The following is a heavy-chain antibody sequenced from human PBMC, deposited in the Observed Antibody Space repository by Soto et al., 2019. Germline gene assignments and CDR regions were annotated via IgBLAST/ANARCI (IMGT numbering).Heavy chain of an antibody. V-gene: IGHV1-18*01. J-gene: IGHJ6*02. CDR2: ISPNTGGT. CDR3: ARDWYYFDSSGYSKPVYYYYYGLDV. D-gene: IGHD3-22*01. CDR1: GYTFTSYG. Sequence: ASVKVSCKASGYTFTSYGISWVRQAPGQGLEWMGWISPNTGGTKYAQKLQGRVTMTRDTSISTAYMELSSLRSDDTAVYYCARDWYYFDSSGYSKPVYYYYYGLDVWGQGTTVTVSS.